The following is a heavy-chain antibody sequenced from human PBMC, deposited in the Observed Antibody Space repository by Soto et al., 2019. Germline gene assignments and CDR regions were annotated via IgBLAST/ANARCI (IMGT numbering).Heavy chain of an antibody. D-gene: IGHD3-22*01. CDR2: ISAYNGNT. Sequence: QVQLVQSGAEVKKPGASVKVSCKASGYTFTSYGISWVRQAPGQGLEWMGWISAYNGNTNYAQKLQGRVTMTTDTSKSTAYMELRSLRSDDTAVYYCARGGIVVVTDGEVDDNWFDPWGQGTLVTVSS. CDR1: GYTFTSYG. CDR3: ARGGIVVVTDGEVDDNWFDP. V-gene: IGHV1-18*01. J-gene: IGHJ5*02.